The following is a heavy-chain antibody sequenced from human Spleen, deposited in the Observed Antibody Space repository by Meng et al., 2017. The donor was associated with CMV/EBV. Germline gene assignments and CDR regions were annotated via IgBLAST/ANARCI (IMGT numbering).Heavy chain of an antibody. CDR1: GGSISSYY. CDR2: IYYSGST. V-gene: IGHV4-59*01. J-gene: IGHJ5*02. D-gene: IGHD4-17*01. Sequence: SETLSLTCTVSGGSISSYYWSWIRQPPGKGLEWIGYIYYSGSTNYNPSLKSRVTISVDTSKNQFSLKLSSVTAADTAVYYCARDLHTVTTFLPGWFDPWGQGTLVTVSS. CDR3: ARDLHTVTTFLPGWFDP.